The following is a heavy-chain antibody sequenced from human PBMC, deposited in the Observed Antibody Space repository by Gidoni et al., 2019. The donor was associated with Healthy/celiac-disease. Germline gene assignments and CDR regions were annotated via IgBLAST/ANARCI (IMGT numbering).Heavy chain of an antibody. D-gene: IGHD3-16*01. J-gene: IGHJ6*03. CDR3: AKEGAGGYMDV. CDR1: GFTFDDYT. CDR2: ISWDGGST. Sequence: EVQLVESGGVVVQPGGSLRLSCAAPGFTFDDYTMHWVRQAPGKGLEWVSLISWDGGSTYYADSVKGRFTISRDNSKNSLYLQMNSLRTEDTALYYCAKEGAGGYMDVWGKGTTVTVSS. V-gene: IGHV3-43*01.